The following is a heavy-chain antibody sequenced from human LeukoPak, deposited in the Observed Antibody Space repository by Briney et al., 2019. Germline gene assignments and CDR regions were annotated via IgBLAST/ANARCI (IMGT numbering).Heavy chain of an antibody. Sequence: SVKVSCKASGYTFTGYYMHWVRQAPGQGLEWMGRIIPILGITNYARKFQGRVTITADKSTSTAYMELSSLRSEDTAVYYCARNQNYYDTSGRLDAFDIWGQGTMVAVSS. CDR3: ARNQNYYDTSGRLDAFDI. CDR2: IIPILGIT. CDR1: GYTFTGYY. D-gene: IGHD3-22*01. V-gene: IGHV1-69*02. J-gene: IGHJ3*02.